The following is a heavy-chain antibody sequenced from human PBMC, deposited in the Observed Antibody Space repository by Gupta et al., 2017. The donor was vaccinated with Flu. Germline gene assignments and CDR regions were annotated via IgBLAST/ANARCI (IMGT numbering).Heavy chain of an antibody. CDR1: GFPFSTYA. CDR3: GGGSSFLNVGY. D-gene: IGHD3-10*01. V-gene: IGHV3-23*01. Sequence: EVQLLASGGGLVQPGGSLRLSCAASGFPFSTYAMSWVRQAPGRGLEWVSAISGSGAATYYVDSVKGRFTISRDNSQNTLYLQMNSLRGEDAAVYYCGGGSSFLNVGYWGQGALVTVSS. CDR2: ISGSGAAT. J-gene: IGHJ4*02.